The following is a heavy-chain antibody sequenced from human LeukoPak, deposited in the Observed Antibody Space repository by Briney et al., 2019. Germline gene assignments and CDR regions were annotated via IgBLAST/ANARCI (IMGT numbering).Heavy chain of an antibody. D-gene: IGHD6-19*01. J-gene: IGHJ4*02. CDR3: ARNSAVAGDFDY. V-gene: IGHV4-4*07. Sequence: XXWSWIXQXAGKGLEWIGRIYTSGSTNYNPSLKSRVTMSVDTSKNQFSLKLSSVTAADTAVYYCARNSAVAGDFDYWGQGTLVTVSS. CDR1: XX. CDR2: IYTSGST.